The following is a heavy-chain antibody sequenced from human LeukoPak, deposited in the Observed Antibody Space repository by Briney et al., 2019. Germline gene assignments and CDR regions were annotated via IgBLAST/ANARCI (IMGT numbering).Heavy chain of an antibody. D-gene: IGHD2-2*02. J-gene: IGHJ6*03. CDR1: GGTFSSYA. CDR2: IIPIFGTA. CDR3: ARAGYCSSTSCYTIGDYYYYMDV. V-gene: IGHV1-69*05. Sequence: SVKVSCKASGGTFSSYAISWVRQAPGQGLEWRGGIIPIFGTANYAQKFQGRVTITTDESTSTAYMELSSLRSEDTAVYYCARAGYCSSTSCYTIGDYYYYMDVWGKGTTVTVSS.